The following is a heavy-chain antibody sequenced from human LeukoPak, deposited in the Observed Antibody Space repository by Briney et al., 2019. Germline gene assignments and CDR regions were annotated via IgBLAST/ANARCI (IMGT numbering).Heavy chain of an antibody. D-gene: IGHD6-19*01. J-gene: IGHJ4*02. V-gene: IGHV3-7*05. CDR2: INADGSKK. CDR3: ARWSSAWESDY. Sequence: GGSLRLSCAASGFTFSSYWMSWVRQAPGKGLQWVAHINADGSKKYYVDSGMGRFTISRDNAKTSLYLQMNSLKAEDTAVYYCARWSSAWESDYWGQGTLVSVSS. CDR1: GFTFSSYW.